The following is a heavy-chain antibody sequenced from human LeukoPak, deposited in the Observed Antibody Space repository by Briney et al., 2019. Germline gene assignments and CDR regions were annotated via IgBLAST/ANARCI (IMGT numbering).Heavy chain of an antibody. CDR1: GFTFSRFW. V-gene: IGHV3-23*01. Sequence: PGGSLRLSCAASGFTFSRFWMHWVRQVPGKGLVWVSAISGSGGSTYYADSVKGRFTISRDHSKNTLYLQMNSLRAEDTAVYYCLGSLEAEGFDPWGQGTLVTVSS. J-gene: IGHJ5*02. CDR3: LGSLEAEGFDP. CDR2: ISGSGGST. D-gene: IGHD1-1*01.